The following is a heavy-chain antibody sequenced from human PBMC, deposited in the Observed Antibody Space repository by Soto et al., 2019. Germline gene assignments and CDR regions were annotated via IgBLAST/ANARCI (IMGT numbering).Heavy chain of an antibody. D-gene: IGHD3-9*01. Sequence: ASVKVSCKASGYTFTSYCMHWVRQAPGQGLEWMGIINPSGGSTSYAQKFQGRVTMTRDTSTSTVYMELSSLRSEDTAVYYCARQSSVTISITENWFDPWGQGTLVTVSS. V-gene: IGHV1-46*03. CDR1: GYTFTSYC. CDR2: INPSGGST. J-gene: IGHJ5*02. CDR3: ARQSSVTISITENWFDP.